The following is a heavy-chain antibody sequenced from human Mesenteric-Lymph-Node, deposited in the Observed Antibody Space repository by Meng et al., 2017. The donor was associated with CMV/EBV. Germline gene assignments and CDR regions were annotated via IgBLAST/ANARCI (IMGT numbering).Heavy chain of an antibody. CDR1: GFIFEDYG. V-gene: IGHV3-20*04. D-gene: IGHD3/OR15-3a*01. J-gene: IGHJ6*02. Sequence: GEYLKISCVGSGFIFEDYGMNWVRQLPGKGLEWVSGLNAAGGSSAYAGSVKGRFTISRDNAKNSLYLQMNSLRAEDTALYYCARGTGTFFFQYGMDVGGQG. CDR2: LNAAGGSS. CDR3: ARGTGTFFFQYGMDV.